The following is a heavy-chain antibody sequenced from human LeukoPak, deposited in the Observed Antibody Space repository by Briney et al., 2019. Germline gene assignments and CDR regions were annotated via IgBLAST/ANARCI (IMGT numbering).Heavy chain of an antibody. CDR3: ARGGGTNWNYYLYYYYYMDV. CDR1: GFTFSSYS. J-gene: IGHJ6*03. V-gene: IGHV3-48*01. D-gene: IGHD1-7*01. Sequence: PGGSLRLSCAASGFTFSSYSMNWVRQAPGKGLEWVSYISSSSSTIYYADSVKGRYTISRDNAKNSLYLQMNSLRAGDTAVYYCARGGGTNWNYYLYYYYYMDVWGKGTTVTVSS. CDR2: ISSSSSTI.